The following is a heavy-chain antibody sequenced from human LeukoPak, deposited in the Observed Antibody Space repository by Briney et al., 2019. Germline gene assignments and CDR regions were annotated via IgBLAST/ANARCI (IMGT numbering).Heavy chain of an antibody. CDR3: ARPHSSGYYFDY. Sequence: GRSLRLSCVVYGFTFISYGMHWVRQAPGKGLEWVAVISYDGSNKYYVDSVKGRFTISRDNSKNTLYLQMNSLRAEDTAVYYCARPHSSGYYFDYWGQGTLVTVSS. CDR2: ISYDGSNK. J-gene: IGHJ4*02. D-gene: IGHD3-22*01. CDR1: GFTFISYG. V-gene: IGHV3-30*03.